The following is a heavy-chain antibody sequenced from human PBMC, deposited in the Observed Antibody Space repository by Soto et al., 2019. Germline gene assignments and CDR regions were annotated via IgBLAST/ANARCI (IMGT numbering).Heavy chain of an antibody. D-gene: IGHD4-17*01. CDR3: ARDAHDDGDLGWFDP. J-gene: IGHJ5*02. CDR1: GGTFSSYT. CDR2: IIPILGIA. V-gene: IGHV1-69*08. Sequence: QVQLVQSGAEVKKPGSSVKVSCKASGGTFSSYTISWVRQAPGQGLEWMGRIIPILGIANYAQKFQGSVKITADKSTSTAYMELSSLRSDDTAVYYCARDAHDDGDLGWFDPGGQGTLVTVSS.